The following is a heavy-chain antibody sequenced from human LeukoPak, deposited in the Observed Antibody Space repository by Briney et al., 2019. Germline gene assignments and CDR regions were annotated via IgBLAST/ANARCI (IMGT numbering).Heavy chain of an antibody. D-gene: IGHD6-6*01. CDR2: INPNSGGT. CDR3: ARDRRKYSSSTTDY. J-gene: IGHJ4*02. Sequence: EASVKVSCKASGYTFTGYYMHWVRQAPGQGLEWMGWINPNSGGTNYAQKFQGRVTRTRDTSISTAYMELSRLRSDDTAVYYCARDRRKYSSSTTDYWGQGTLVTVSS. CDR1: GYTFTGYY. V-gene: IGHV1-2*02.